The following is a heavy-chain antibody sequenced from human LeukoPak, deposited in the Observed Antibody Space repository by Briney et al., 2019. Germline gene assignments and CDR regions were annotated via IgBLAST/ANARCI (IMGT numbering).Heavy chain of an antibody. CDR2: IYYSGST. D-gene: IGHD2-15*01. J-gene: IGHJ5*02. CDR1: GGSVSSTSYY. V-gene: IGHV4-39*07. Sequence: RASETLSLTCSVSGGSVSSTSYYWGWIRQPPGKGLEWIGSIYYSGSTYYNPSLKSRVTISIDTSKNQFSLKLSSVTAADTAVYYCARASCSGGSCYNSRGWFDPWGQGTLVTVSS. CDR3: ARASCSGGSCYNSRGWFDP.